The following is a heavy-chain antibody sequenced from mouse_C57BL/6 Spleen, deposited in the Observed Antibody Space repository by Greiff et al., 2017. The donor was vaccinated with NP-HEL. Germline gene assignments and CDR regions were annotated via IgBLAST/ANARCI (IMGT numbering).Heavy chain of an antibody. CDR1: GYSFTSYY. Sequence: VQLQQSGPELVKPGASVKISCKASGYSFTSYYIHWVKQRPGQGLEWIGWIYPGSGNTKYNEKFKGKATLTADTSSSTAYMQLSSLTSEDSAVYYCGRDYGSSREAMDYWGQGTSVTVSS. CDR3: GRDYGSSREAMDY. CDR2: IYPGSGNT. V-gene: IGHV1-66*01. J-gene: IGHJ4*01. D-gene: IGHD1-1*01.